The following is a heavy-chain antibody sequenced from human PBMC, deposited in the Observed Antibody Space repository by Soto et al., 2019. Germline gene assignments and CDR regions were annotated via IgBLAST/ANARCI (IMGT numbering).Heavy chain of an antibody. J-gene: IGHJ4*02. Sequence: GGSLRLSCTASGFTFSSYWMTWVRQAPGKGLEWEANIKEDGSEKYFVDSVGGRFTISRDNAKNTLYLQMNSLRAEDTAMYYCARDLTFWGQGTLVTVSS. CDR1: GFTFSSYW. V-gene: IGHV3-7*04. CDR2: IKEDGSEK. CDR3: ARDLTF.